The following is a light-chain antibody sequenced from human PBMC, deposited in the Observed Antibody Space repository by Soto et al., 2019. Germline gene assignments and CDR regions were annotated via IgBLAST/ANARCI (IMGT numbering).Light chain of an antibody. Sequence: EIVMTQSPATLSVSPGERATLSCRASQSVSINLAWYQQKPGQAPRLLIYGASSRETGIPDTFSGSGSGTDFTLTISRLEPEDFAVYYCQQYDSSPYSFXQGT. CDR3: QQYDSSPYS. CDR2: GAS. CDR1: QSVSIN. V-gene: IGKV3-20*01. J-gene: IGKJ2*03.